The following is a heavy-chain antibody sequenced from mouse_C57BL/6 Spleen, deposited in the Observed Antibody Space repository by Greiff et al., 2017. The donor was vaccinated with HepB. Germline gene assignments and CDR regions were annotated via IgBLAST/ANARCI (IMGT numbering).Heavy chain of an antibody. CDR2: ISDGGSYT. D-gene: IGHD1-1*01. V-gene: IGHV5-4*01. CDR1: GFTFSSYA. Sequence: EVKVVESGGGLVKPGGSLKLSCAASGFTFSSYAMSWVRQTPEKRLEWVATISDGGSYTYYPDNVKGRFTISRDNAKNNLYLQMSHLKSEDTAMYYCARDGTTVPPYYFDYWGQGTTLTVSS. J-gene: IGHJ2*01. CDR3: ARDGTTVPPYYFDY.